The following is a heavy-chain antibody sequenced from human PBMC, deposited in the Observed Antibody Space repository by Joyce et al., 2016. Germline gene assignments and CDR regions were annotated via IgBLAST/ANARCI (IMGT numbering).Heavy chain of an antibody. D-gene: IGHD3-16*01. J-gene: IGHJ2*01. Sequence: QVQLQESGPGLVKPSETLSLTCTVSGASIRSSYWGWIRQPPGKGLEWIAFISYTGNSNYSPYLKRRVTISVDTAQTKFSLNLTSVTAADTAVYYCARARGSGSDWQRGTFWDYDLWGRGTLVSVSS. CDR1: GASIRSSY. CDR2: ISYTGNS. CDR3: ARARGSGSDWQRGTFWDYDL. V-gene: IGHV4-59*01.